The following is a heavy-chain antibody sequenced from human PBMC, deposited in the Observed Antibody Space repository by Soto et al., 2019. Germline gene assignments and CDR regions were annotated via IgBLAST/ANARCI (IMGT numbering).Heavy chain of an antibody. V-gene: IGHV4-39*01. CDR1: GGSVSSGSYY. Sequence: SETLSLTCTVSGGSVSSGSYYWGWIRQPPGKGLEWIGSIYYSGNTYYNPSLKSRVTISVDTSKNQFSLKLSSVTAADTAVYYCARHVGGYYYYMDVWGKGTTVTV. J-gene: IGHJ6*03. CDR2: IYYSGNT. CDR3: ARHVGGYYYYMDV. D-gene: IGHD2-15*01.